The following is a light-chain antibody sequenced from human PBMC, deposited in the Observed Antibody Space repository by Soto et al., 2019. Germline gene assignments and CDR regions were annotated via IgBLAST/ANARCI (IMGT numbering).Light chain of an antibody. CDR2: AAS. CDR3: QQSYSSWT. V-gene: IGKV1-39*01. CDR1: QSIGSH. J-gene: IGKJ1*01. Sequence: DIQMTQFPSSLSASVRDRVTITCRASQSIGSHLNWFQQKPGKAPNLLIYAASNLHSGVPSRFSGSGSGTDFTLTISSLQPEDFANFYCQQSYSSWTFGQGTKVDIK.